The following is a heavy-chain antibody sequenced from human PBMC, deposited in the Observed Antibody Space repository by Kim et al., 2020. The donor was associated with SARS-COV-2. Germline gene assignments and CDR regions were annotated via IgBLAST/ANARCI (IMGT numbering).Heavy chain of an antibody. V-gene: IGHV3-30*18. Sequence: GGSLRLSCAASGFTFSTYGMHWVRQAPGKGLEWVAVMSYDGSNKYYADSVKGRFTISRDNSKSTLYLQMNSLRAEDTAVYYCAKVDNVYCTTTGCYGDYYYCMDVGGQGTTVTVSS. D-gene: IGHD2-8*01. CDR1: GFTFSTYG. CDR3: AKVDNVYCTTTGCYGDYYYCMDV. CDR2: MSYDGSNK. J-gene: IGHJ6*02.